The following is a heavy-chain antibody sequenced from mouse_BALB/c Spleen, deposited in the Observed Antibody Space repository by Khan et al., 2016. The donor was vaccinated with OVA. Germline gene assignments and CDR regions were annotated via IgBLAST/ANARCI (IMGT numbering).Heavy chain of an antibody. Sequence: VQLKESGPGLVKPSQSLSLTCTVTGYSITSGYAWNWIRQFPGNQLEWMGYISYSGGTSYNPSLKSRISITRDTSKNQFFLQLNSVTTEDTATYYCARGNYYGYYFDYWGQGTTLTVSS. V-gene: IGHV3-2*02. J-gene: IGHJ2*01. CDR2: ISYSGGT. CDR3: ARGNYYGYYFDY. D-gene: IGHD1-1*01. CDR1: GYSITSGYA.